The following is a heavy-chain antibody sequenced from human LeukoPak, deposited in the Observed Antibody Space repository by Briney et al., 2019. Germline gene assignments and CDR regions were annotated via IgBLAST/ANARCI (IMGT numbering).Heavy chain of an antibody. V-gene: IGHV3-7*01. CDR2: IKEDGSEK. Sequence: GGSLRLSCAASGFTFSRYWMSWVRQAPGKGLEWVANIKEDGSEKYYVDSVKGRFTISRDNAKNSLYLQMNSLRAEDTAVYYCARRRAYQLLLNYYYYMDVWGKGTTVTVSS. D-gene: IGHD2-2*01. CDR3: ARRRAYQLLLNYYYYMDV. CDR1: GFTFSRYW. J-gene: IGHJ6*03.